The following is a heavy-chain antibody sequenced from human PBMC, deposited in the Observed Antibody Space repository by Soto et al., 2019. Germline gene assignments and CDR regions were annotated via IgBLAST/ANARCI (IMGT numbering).Heavy chain of an antibody. CDR3: VREDGKVGTNSAFDY. V-gene: IGHV3-30*04. CDR2: ISYDEIDK. J-gene: IGHJ4*02. Sequence: GGSPRLSCATSGFTFSNYTMHWVRQAPGKGLEWVALISYDEIDKYYADAVKGRFTISRDNAKNSLYLQMDRLRAEDTALYYCVREDGKVGTNSAFDYWGLGALVTVSS. CDR1: GFTFSNYT. D-gene: IGHD1-26*01.